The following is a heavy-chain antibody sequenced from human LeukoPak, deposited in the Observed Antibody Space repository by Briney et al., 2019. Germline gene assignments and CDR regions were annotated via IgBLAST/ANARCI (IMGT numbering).Heavy chain of an antibody. D-gene: IGHD1-26*01. Sequence: SETLSLTCTVSGGSISSYYWSWMRQPPGKGLEWIGYINYSGSTKYNPSLKSRVTISVDTSKNQFSLKLTSVTAADTAVYYCARGYAGAATFDYWGQGTLVTVSS. CDR3: ARGYAGAATFDY. CDR1: GGSISSYY. J-gene: IGHJ4*02. CDR2: INYSGST. V-gene: IGHV4-59*01.